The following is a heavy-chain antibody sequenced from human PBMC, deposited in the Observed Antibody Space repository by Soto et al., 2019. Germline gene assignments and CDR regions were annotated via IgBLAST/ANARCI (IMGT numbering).Heavy chain of an antibody. D-gene: IGHD3-16*01. CDR2: NNSDGSSK. CDR1: GFAFSNTW. CDR3: AKDWFYTIDS. V-gene: IGHV3-74*01. J-gene: IGHJ4*02. Sequence: GGSLRLTSADSGFAFSNTWIHWVRRGSGKGLLWISRNNSDGSSKIYADSVKGRLTISRDIAKNAVNMQMSSLSGEDRAVYYCAKDWFYTIDSWGQGTPVTVSS.